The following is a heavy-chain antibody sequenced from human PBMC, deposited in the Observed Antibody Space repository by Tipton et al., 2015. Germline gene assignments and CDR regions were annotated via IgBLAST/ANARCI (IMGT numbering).Heavy chain of an antibody. Sequence: TLSLTCTVSGGSFSDYYWSWIRQSPGEGLEWIGYIYYSGSTNYNPSLRSRVAMSMDTSKNQFSLKLSSVTAADTAIYYCARSEVGDFDSWGQGTLVTVSS. J-gene: IGHJ4*02. CDR1: GGSFSDYY. V-gene: IGHV4-59*08. CDR2: IYYSGST. D-gene: IGHD1-26*01. CDR3: ARSEVGDFDS.